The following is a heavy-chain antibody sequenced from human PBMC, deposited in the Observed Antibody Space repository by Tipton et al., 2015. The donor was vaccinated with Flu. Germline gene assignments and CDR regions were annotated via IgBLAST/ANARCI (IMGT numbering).Heavy chain of an antibody. CDR1: GGSFSGYY. D-gene: IGHD3-22*01. V-gene: IGHV4-34*01. CDR3: ARGLTDYYDSSGYYSALDI. J-gene: IGHJ3*02. Sequence: TLSLTCAVYGGSFSGYYWSWIRQPPGKGLEWIGEINHSGSTNYNPSLKSRVTISVDTSKNQFSLKLSSVTAADTAVYYCARGLTDYYDSSGYYSALDIWGQGTMVTVSS. CDR2: INHSGST.